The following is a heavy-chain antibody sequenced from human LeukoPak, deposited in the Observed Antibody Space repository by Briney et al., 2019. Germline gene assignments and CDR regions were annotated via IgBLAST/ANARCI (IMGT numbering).Heavy chain of an antibody. D-gene: IGHD3-10*01. Sequence: GGSLRLSCAASGFSFSDAWMSWVRQIPGKGLEWVGRIESKTDGGTTDYAAPVKGRFTISRDDSTNTLYLQMNSLKSEDTAVYYCTTYGSGRKFDYWGQGILVTVSS. J-gene: IGHJ4*02. V-gene: IGHV3-15*04. CDR3: TTYGSGRKFDY. CDR2: IESKTDGGTT. CDR1: GFSFSDAW.